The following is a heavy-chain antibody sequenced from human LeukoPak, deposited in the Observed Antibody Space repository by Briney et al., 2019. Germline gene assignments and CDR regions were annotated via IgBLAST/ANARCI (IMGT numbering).Heavy chain of an antibody. CDR2: IDYSGST. CDR3: ARRGYYYDSSGYYVRRWFDP. Sequence: PSETLSLTCTVSGGSISSSSYYWGWLRQPPGKGLESIVSIDYSGSTYSNSSLKSRSTISVDTSNNQFSLELSAVTAADTAVYYCARRGYYYDSSGYYVRRWFDPWGRGTLLTVSS. V-gene: IGHV4-39*01. CDR1: GGSISSSSYY. D-gene: IGHD3-22*01. J-gene: IGHJ5*02.